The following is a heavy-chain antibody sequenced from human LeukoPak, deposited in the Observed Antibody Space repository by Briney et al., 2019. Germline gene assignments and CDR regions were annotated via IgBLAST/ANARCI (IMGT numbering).Heavy chain of an antibody. D-gene: IGHD3-22*01. V-gene: IGHV3-74*01. Sequence: GGSLRLSCAASGFTFSSYWMHWVRQAPGKGLVWVSRINSDGSSTSYADSVKGRFTISRDNAKNTLYLQMNSLRAEDTAVYYCARPRVLNYYDSSGYYQYWGQGTLVTVSS. CDR1: GFTFSSYW. J-gene: IGHJ4*02. CDR2: INSDGSST. CDR3: ARPRVLNYYDSSGYYQY.